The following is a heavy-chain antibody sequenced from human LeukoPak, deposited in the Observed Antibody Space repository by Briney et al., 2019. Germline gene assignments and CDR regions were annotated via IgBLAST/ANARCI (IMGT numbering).Heavy chain of an antibody. Sequence: SETLSLTCAVYGGSFSGYYWSWIRQPPGKGLEWIGEINHSGSTNYNPSLKSRVTISVDTSKNQFSLKLSSVTAADTAVYYCARRSSSWYRVGFDPWGQGTLVTVSS. CDR2: INHSGST. J-gene: IGHJ5*02. V-gene: IGHV4-34*01. CDR1: GGSFSGYY. CDR3: ARRSSSWYRVGFDP. D-gene: IGHD6-13*01.